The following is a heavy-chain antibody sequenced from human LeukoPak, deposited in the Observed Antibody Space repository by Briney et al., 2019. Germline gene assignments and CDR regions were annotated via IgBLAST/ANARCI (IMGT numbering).Heavy chain of an antibody. V-gene: IGHV3-53*01. CDR1: GFTLSNTW. J-gene: IGHJ4*02. CDR3: ARGPNSDS. CDR2: MYTDGIP. Sequence: GGSLRLSCAASGFTLSNTWMSWVRQAPGKGLEWVSAMYTDGIPYYADSVKGRFTFSRDISKNMVFLQMNTLRAEDTAVYYCARGPNSDSWGQGTLVTVSS.